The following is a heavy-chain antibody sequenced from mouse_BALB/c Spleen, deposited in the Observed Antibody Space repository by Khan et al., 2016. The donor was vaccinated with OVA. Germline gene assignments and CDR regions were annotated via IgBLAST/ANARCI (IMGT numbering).Heavy chain of an antibody. Sequence: QVQLKQSGAELVRPGASVKLSCKTSGYIFTSYWIHWVRQRSGQGLEWIARIYPETDNTYYNEKLKDKATLTADKSSSTAYMELSSLKSEDSAVYFCAREEALYYFGYGGQGTTLTVSS. V-gene: IGHV1-76*01. J-gene: IGHJ2*01. CDR1: GYIFTSYW. CDR2: IYPETDNT. D-gene: IGHD3-2*02. CDR3: AREEALYYFGY.